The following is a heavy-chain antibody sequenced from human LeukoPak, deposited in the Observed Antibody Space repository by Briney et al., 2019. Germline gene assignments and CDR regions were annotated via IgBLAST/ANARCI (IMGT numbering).Heavy chain of an antibody. Sequence: QPGGSLRLSCAASGFTFSTYEMNWVCQAPGKGLEWVSYVSTSGTTIYYADSVKGRFTISRDNAKNSLYLRMSSLRAEDTAVYCCARDPIELWSPFDYWGQGTLVTVSS. CDR3: ARDPIELWSPFDY. CDR2: VSTSGTTI. CDR1: GFTFSTYE. D-gene: IGHD5-18*01. V-gene: IGHV3-48*03. J-gene: IGHJ4*02.